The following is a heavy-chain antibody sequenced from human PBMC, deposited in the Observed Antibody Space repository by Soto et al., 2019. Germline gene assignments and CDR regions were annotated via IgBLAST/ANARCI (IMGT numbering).Heavy chain of an antibody. Sequence: QVQLQESGSGLVKPSGTLSLTCAVSGGSISSSNWWSWVRQPPGKGLEWIGEIYHSGSTNYNPSLKSRVTISVDKSKNQFSLKLSSVTAADTAVYYCARGGYCLSTSCNWEFDFWGQGTLVTVSS. D-gene: IGHD2-2*01. V-gene: IGHV4-4*02. CDR3: ARGGYCLSTSCNWEFDF. J-gene: IGHJ4*02. CDR1: GGSISSSNW. CDR2: IYHSGST.